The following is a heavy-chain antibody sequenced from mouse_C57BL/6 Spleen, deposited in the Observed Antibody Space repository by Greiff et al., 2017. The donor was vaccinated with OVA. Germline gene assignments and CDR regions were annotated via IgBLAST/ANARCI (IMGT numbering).Heavy chain of an antibody. Sequence: EVKLVESGPGLVKPSQSLSLTCSVTGYSITSGYYWNWIRQFPGNKLEWMGYISYDGSNNYNPSLKNRISITRDTSKNQFFLKLNSVTTEDTATYYCARGPYGSGDYWGQGTTLTVSS. CDR3: ARGPYGSGDY. V-gene: IGHV3-6*01. D-gene: IGHD1-1*01. CDR2: ISYDGSN. CDR1: GYSITSGYY. J-gene: IGHJ2*01.